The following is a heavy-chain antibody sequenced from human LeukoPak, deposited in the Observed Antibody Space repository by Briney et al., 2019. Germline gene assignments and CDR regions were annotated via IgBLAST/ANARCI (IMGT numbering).Heavy chain of an antibody. D-gene: IGHD2-2*02. J-gene: IGHJ3*01. Sequence: PGGSLRLSCAASRFTFSRYWMSWVRQAPGKGLEWVSGLNWNGGSAGYTDSVKGRFIISRDNAKNSLYLQMNSLRADDTAVYYCAMKAVPRPRLYDAFDFWGQGTVVTVSS. CDR3: AMKAVPRPRLYDAFDF. CDR2: LNWNGGSA. CDR1: RFTFSRYW. V-gene: IGHV3-20*04.